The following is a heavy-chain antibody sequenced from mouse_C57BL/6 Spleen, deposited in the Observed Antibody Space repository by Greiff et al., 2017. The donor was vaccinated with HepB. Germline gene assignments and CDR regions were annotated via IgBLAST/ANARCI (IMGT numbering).Heavy chain of an antibody. CDR3: ARSSFTVEDY. CDR2: IHPNSGST. J-gene: IGHJ2*01. CDR1: GYTFTSYW. V-gene: IGHV1-64*01. Sequence: VQLQQSGAELVKPGASVKLSCKASGYTFTSYWMHWVKQRPGQGLEWIGMIHPNSGSTNYNEKFKSKATLTVDKSSSTAYMQLSSLTSEDSAVYYCARSSFTVEDYWGQGTTLTVSS. D-gene: IGHD1-1*01.